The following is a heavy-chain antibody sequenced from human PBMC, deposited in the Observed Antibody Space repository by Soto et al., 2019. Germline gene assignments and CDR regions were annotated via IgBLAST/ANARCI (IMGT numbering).Heavy chain of an antibody. V-gene: IGHV4-34*01. CDR3: ARSNSGYYKWFDP. J-gene: IGHJ5*02. Sequence: PSETLSLTCAVYGGSFSGYYWSWIRQPPGKGLEWIGEINHSGSTNYNPSLKSRVTISVDTSKKQFSLKLSSVTAADTAVYYCARSNSGYYKWFDPWGQGTLVTVSS. CDR2: INHSGST. D-gene: IGHD3-22*01. CDR1: GGSFSGYY.